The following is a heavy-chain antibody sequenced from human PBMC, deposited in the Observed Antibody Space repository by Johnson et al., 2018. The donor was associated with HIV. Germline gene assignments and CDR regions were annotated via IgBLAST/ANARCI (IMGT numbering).Heavy chain of an antibody. Sequence: QVQLVESGGGVVQPGRSLRLSCAASGFTFSNVWMSWVRQAPGKGLEWVAVISYDGSNKYYADSVKGRFTISRDNSKNTLYLQMNSLRAEDTAVYYCATPQEGYSAFDIWGQGTMVTVSS. V-gene: IGHV3-30*03. CDR2: ISYDGSNK. CDR1: GFTFSNVW. CDR3: ATPQEGYSAFDI. D-gene: IGHD2-15*01. J-gene: IGHJ3*02.